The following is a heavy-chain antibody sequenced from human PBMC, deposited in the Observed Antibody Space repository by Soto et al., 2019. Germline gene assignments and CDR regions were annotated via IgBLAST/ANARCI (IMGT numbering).Heavy chain of an antibody. J-gene: IGHJ6*02. V-gene: IGHV1-69*13. Sequence: SVKVSCKASGGTFSSYAISWVRQAPGQGLEWMGGIIPIFGTANYAQKFQGRVTITADESTSTAYMELSSLRSEDTAVYYCARGDITIFGVVPSDDYYYGMDVWGQGTTVTVSS. CDR1: GGTFSSYA. D-gene: IGHD3-3*01. CDR2: IIPIFGTA. CDR3: ARGDITIFGVVPSDDYYYGMDV.